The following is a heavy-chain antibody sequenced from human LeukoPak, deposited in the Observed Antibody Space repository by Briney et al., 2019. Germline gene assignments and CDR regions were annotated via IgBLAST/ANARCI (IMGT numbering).Heavy chain of an antibody. J-gene: IGHJ4*02. D-gene: IGHD2-15*01. CDR1: GCSIIRYY. V-gene: IGHV4-59*01. CDR2: VYYSGST. CDR3: ATVTQWLLGYFDN. Sequence: PSETLSLTCSVSGCSIIRYYWSWVRPPPGKGLEWIGYVYYSGSTNYNPSLKSRVTMSGDASKNQLSLKLSSVTAADTAVYYCATVTQWLLGYFDNWGQGALVTVSS.